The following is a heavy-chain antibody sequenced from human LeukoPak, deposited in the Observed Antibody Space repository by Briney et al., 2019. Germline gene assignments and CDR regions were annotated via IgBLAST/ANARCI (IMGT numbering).Heavy chain of an antibody. J-gene: IGHJ5*02. D-gene: IGHD1-26*01. Sequence: ASVKVSCKASGYTFTSYTMNWVRQAPGQGLEWMGWINTNTGNPTYAQGFTGRFVFSLDTSVSTTYLQISSLKAEDTAVYYCARGDSGSYHNHWRQGPLVSVFS. CDR1: GYTFTSYT. V-gene: IGHV7-4-1*02. CDR3: ARGDSGSYHNH. CDR2: INTNTGNP.